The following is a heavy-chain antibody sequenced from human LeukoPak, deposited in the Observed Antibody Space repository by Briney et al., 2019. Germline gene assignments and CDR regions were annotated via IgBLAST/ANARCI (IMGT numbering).Heavy chain of an antibody. CDR2: ISSSSSYI. CDR3: ARDYSSGWYYFDY. V-gene: IGHV3-21*01. CDR1: GFTFSSYS. Sequence: PRGSLRLPCAASGFTFSSYSMNWVRQAPGKGLEWVSSISSSSSYIYYADSVKGRFTISRDNAKNSLYLQMNSLRAEDTAVYYCARDYSSGWYYFDYWGQGTLVTVSS. D-gene: IGHD6-19*01. J-gene: IGHJ4*02.